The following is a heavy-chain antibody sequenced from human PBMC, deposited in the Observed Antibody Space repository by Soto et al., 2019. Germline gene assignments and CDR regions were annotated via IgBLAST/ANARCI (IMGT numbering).Heavy chain of an antibody. CDR1: GFTFKTYV. CDR3: ARGGGYSYGTNDAFDI. D-gene: IGHD5-18*01. CDR2: ISDDGSNK. J-gene: IGHJ3*02. V-gene: IGHV3-30*03. Sequence: GGSLRLSCAASGFTFKTYVMHWVRQSPGKGLEWVAVISDDGSNKYNIASVEGRFTISRDNSKNTLSLQMNSLRDEDTAVYYCARGGGYSYGTNDAFDIWGQGTMVTVSS.